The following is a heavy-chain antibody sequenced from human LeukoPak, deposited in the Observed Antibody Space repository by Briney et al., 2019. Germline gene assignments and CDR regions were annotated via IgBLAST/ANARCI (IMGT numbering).Heavy chain of an antibody. Sequence: PSETLSLTCAVSGYSISSGYYWGWIRQPPGKGLEWIGSIYHSGSTYYNPSLKSRVTISVDASKNQFSLKLSSVTAADTAVYYCARLWGPKFYMDVWGKGTTVTVSS. CDR3: ARLWGPKFYMDV. CDR1: GYSISSGYY. J-gene: IGHJ6*03. D-gene: IGHD3-16*01. CDR2: IYHSGST. V-gene: IGHV4-38-2*01.